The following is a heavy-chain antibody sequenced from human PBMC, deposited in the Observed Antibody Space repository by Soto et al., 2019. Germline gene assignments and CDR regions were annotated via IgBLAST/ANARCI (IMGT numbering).Heavy chain of an antibody. J-gene: IGHJ5*02. CDR3: ASSGIVGREVNTWFDP. CDR2: ISYRGST. CDR1: AGSITTSY. Sequence: ASETLSLTCTVSAGSITTSYWSWIRQPLGKALEWIGYISYRGSTNYNPSLKSRLTISIDTSKSQISLKLTSMTTADTAVYYCASSGIVGREVNTWFDPWGQGTLVTVSS. D-gene: IGHD3-22*01. V-gene: IGHV4-59*01.